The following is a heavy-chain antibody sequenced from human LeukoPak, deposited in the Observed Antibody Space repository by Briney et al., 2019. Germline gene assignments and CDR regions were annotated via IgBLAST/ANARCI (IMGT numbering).Heavy chain of an antibody. V-gene: IGHV3-30-3*01. Sequence: GGSLRLSCAASGFTFSSYPIHWVRQAPGKGLDWVALISSDGSDKKYADSVKGRFTISRDNSKNTLYLQMHNLEDTAVYYCARDYPADYWGQGTLVTVSS. J-gene: IGHJ4*02. CDR1: GFTFSSYP. CDR2: ISSDGSDK. CDR3: ARDYPADY.